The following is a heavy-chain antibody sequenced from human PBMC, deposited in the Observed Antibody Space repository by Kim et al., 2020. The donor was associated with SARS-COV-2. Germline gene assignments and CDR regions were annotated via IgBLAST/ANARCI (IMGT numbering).Heavy chain of an antibody. CDR1: GGTFSSYA. CDR3: ARGTYYDFWSGYSYFDY. V-gene: IGHV1-69*13. J-gene: IGHJ4*02. CDR2: IIPIFGTA. D-gene: IGHD3-3*01. Sequence: SVKVSCKASGGTFSSYAISWVRQAPGQGLEWMGGIIPIFGTANYAQKFQGRVTITADESTSTAYMELSSLRSEDTAVYYCARGTYYDFWSGYSYFDYWGQGTLVTVSS.